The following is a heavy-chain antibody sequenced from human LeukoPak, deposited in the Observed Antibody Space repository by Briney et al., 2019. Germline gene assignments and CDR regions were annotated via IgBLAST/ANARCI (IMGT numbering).Heavy chain of an antibody. CDR3: ASPLTTGVDY. D-gene: IGHD4/OR15-4a*01. Sequence: TSETLSLTCTVSGGSISSSSYYWGWIRQPPGKGLEWIGSIYYSGSTYYNPSLKSRVTISVDTSKNQFSLKLSSVTAADTAVYYCASPLTTGVDYWGQGTLVTVSS. CDR1: GGSISSSSYY. J-gene: IGHJ4*02. V-gene: IGHV4-39*07. CDR2: IYYSGST.